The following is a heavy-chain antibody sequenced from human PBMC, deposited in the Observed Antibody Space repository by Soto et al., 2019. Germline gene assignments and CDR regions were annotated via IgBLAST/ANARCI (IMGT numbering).Heavy chain of an antibody. Sequence: ASVKVSCKASGYTFTSYGISWVRQAPGQGLEWMGWISAYNGNTNYAQKLQGRVTMTTDTSTSTAYMELRSLRSDDTAVYYCARGGYSSGWPPDYYYGMDVWGQGTTVTVSS. CDR2: ISAYNGNT. CDR3: ARGGYSSGWPPDYYYGMDV. D-gene: IGHD6-19*01. CDR1: GYTFTSYG. V-gene: IGHV1-18*04. J-gene: IGHJ6*02.